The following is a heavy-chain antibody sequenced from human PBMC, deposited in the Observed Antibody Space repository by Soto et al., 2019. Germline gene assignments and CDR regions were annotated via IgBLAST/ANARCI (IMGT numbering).Heavy chain of an antibody. CDR3: ARDRVQDYDFWSGSSSDYYYMDV. Sequence: PGGSLRLSCAASGFTFSSYSMNWVRQAPGKGLEWVSYISRSSSTIYYADSVKGRFTISRDNAKNSLYLQMNSLRAEDTAVYYCARDRVQDYDFWSGSSSDYYYMDVWGKGTTVTVSS. D-gene: IGHD3-3*01. V-gene: IGHV3-48*01. CDR1: GFTFSSYS. J-gene: IGHJ6*03. CDR2: ISRSSSTI.